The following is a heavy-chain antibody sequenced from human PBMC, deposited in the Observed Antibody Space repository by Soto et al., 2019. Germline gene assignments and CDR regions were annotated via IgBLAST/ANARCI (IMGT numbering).Heavy chain of an antibody. CDR2: VNPILSMS. CDR3: ASNYGSGYRAFDS. Sequence: QVQLVQSGAEVKSAGSSVKVSCKASGDTFNFYSIKWVRQAPGLGLEWVGRVNPILSMSNYAQRFQGRVTMTADKSTGTAYMEMRSLRSEDTAIDYCASNYGSGYRAFDSWGQGALVTVSS. D-gene: IGHD3-10*01. J-gene: IGHJ4*02. V-gene: IGHV1-69*02. CDR1: GDTFNFYS.